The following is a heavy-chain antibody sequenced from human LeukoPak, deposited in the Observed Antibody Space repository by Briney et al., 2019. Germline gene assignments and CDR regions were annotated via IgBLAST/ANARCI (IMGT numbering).Heavy chain of an antibody. CDR3: VRDWDHYDFDS. J-gene: IGHJ5*01. CDR1: GFTFSNYW. D-gene: IGHD3-3*01. V-gene: IGHV3-74*01. Sequence: GGSLRLSCAASGFTFSNYWIHWVRQVPGKGLVWVSRINPAGNYRNYADSVEGRSTISRDNARNTVYLQMNSLRAEDTALFYCVRDWDHYDFDSWGQGTLVIVSS. CDR2: INPAGNYR.